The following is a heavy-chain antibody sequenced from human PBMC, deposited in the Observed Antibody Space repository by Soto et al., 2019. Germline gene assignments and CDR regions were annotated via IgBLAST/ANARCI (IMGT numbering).Heavy chain of an antibody. J-gene: IGHJ4*02. CDR2: ISGSGGGT. V-gene: IGHV3-23*01. CDR3: ARDLGYFDWLDY. CDR1: GFTFSDYY. D-gene: IGHD3-9*01. Sequence: GGSLRLSCAASGFTFSDYYMSWIRQAPGKGLEWVSAISGSGGGTYYADSVKGRFTISRDNSKNTLYLQMNSLRDEDTAVYYCARDLGYFDWLDYWGQGTLVTVSS.